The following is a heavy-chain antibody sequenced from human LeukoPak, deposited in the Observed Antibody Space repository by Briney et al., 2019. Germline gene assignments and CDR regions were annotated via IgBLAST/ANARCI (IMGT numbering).Heavy chain of an antibody. Sequence: ASVKVSCKASGYTFTSYGISWVRQAPGQGLEWMGWISAYNGNTNYAQKLQGRVTMTTDTSTSTAYMELRSLRSDDTAVYYCARDHPAYRIVATIRGDRAFDIWGQGTMVTVSS. D-gene: IGHD5-12*01. CDR2: ISAYNGNT. J-gene: IGHJ3*02. CDR3: ARDHPAYRIVATIRGDRAFDI. V-gene: IGHV1-18*01. CDR1: GYTFTSYG.